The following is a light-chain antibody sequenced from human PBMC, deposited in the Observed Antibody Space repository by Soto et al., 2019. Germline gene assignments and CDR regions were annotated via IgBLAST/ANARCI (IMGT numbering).Light chain of an antibody. CDR3: QTWGTGMGL. V-gene: IGLV4-69*01. Sequence: QPVLTQSPSASASLGASVNLTCTVSGGHSSNAIAWHQQQPEKGPRYLMELYSDGSHNKGDGIPDRFSGSSSGAERYLTISSLQSEDEADYYCQTWGTGMGLFGGGTKLTVL. CDR1: GGHSSNA. CDR2: LYSDGSH. J-gene: IGLJ2*01.